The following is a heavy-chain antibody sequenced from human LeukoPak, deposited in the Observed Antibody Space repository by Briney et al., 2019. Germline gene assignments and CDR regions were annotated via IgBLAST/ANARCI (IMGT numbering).Heavy chain of an antibody. V-gene: IGHV3-23*01. D-gene: IGHD6-19*01. CDR3: AKQQGSGWAFDI. J-gene: IGHJ3*02. CDR1: GFTFGSYA. Sequence: GGSLRLSCAASGFTFGSYAMTWIHQAPGKGLECIAAIGGSGGTTYYADSVKGRFTISRDNSKNTLFLQMNSLRAEDTAVYYCAKQQGSGWAFDIWGQGTMVTVSS. CDR2: IGGSGGTT.